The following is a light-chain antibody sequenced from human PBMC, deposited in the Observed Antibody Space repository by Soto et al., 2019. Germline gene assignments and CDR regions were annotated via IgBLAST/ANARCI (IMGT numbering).Light chain of an antibody. J-gene: IGLJ1*01. V-gene: IGLV2-8*01. CDR3: SSYAGSNTYV. Sequence: QSVLTQPPSASGSPGQSVTISCTGTSSDVGGYNYVSWYQQHPGKAPKLMIYEDSKRPSGVPDRFSGSKSGNTASLTVSGLQAEDEADYYCSSYAGSNTYVFGTGTKLTVL. CDR2: EDS. CDR1: SSDVGGYNY.